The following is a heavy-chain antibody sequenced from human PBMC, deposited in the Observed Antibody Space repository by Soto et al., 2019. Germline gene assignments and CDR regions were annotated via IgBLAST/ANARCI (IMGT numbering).Heavy chain of an antibody. D-gene: IGHD3-10*01. Sequence: QVQLVQSGAELKKPGASVKVSCKASGYIFSNYDMNWVRQATGQGPEWIGWLNPNNGDTVYAQKFQGRVTLTTDISTTTAYMELTSLRSEDTAIYYCAKASRKGSAIEFDYWGQGTLITVSS. CDR2: LNPNNGDT. CDR3: AKASRKGSAIEFDY. V-gene: IGHV1-8*01. CDR1: GYIFSNYD. J-gene: IGHJ4*02.